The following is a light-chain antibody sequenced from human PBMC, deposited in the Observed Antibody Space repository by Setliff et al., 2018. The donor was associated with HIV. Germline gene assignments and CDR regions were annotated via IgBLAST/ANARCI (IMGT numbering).Light chain of an antibody. CDR1: NSNIGSNT. V-gene: IGLV1-44*01. J-gene: IGLJ1*01. CDR3: AAWDDRLNGFYV. Sequence: QSVLTQPPSASGTPGQRVTIPCSGSNSNIGSNTVNWYQQLPGTAPKLFIYSNDRRPSGVPDRFSGSKSGTSASLAISGLQSEDEANYYCAAWDDRLNGFYVFGTGTKVTVL. CDR2: SND.